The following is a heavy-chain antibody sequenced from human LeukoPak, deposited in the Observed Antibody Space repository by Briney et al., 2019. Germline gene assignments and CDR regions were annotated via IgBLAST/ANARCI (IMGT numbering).Heavy chain of an antibody. J-gene: IGHJ3*02. CDR2: ISSSGSTI. CDR1: GFTFSDYY. V-gene: IGHV3-11*01. Sequence: GGSLRLSCAASGFTFSDYYMSWIRQAPGKGLEWVSYISSSGSTIYYADSVKGRFTISRDNSKNTLYLQMNSLRAEDTAVYFCAKKGVPAASPSAFDIWGQGTMVTVSS. CDR3: AKKGVPAASPSAFDI. D-gene: IGHD2-2*01.